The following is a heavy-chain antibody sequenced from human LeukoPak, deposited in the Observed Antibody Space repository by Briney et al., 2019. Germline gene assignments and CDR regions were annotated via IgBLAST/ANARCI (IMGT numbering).Heavy chain of an antibody. CDR3: ARVGQLYDSSGYYFDY. J-gene: IGHJ4*02. Sequence: GGSLRLSCAASGFTVSSNYMSWVRQAPGKGLEWVSVIYSGGSTYYADSVKGRFTISRDNSKNTLYLQMNSLRAEDTAVHYCARVGQLYDSSGYYFDYWGQGTLVTVSS. CDR1: GFTVSSNY. CDR2: IYSGGST. V-gene: IGHV3-66*02. D-gene: IGHD3-22*01.